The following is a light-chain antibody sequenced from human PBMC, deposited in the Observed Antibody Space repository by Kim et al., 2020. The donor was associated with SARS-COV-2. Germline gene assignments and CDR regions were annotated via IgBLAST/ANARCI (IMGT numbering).Light chain of an antibody. CDR2: EVN. CDR1: SSDAGGYNY. J-gene: IGLJ1*01. Sequence: GQSGTVSCTGTSSDAGGYNYVSWYQQHPGKAPKLMIYEVNKRPSGVPDRFSGSKSGSTASLTVSGLQAEDEADYYCFSYAGSTYVFGTGTKVTVL. V-gene: IGLV2-8*01. CDR3: FSYAGSTYV.